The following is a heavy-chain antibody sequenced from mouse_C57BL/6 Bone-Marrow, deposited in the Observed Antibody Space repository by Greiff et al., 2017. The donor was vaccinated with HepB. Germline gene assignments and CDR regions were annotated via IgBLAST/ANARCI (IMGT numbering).Heavy chain of an antibody. V-gene: IGHV5-6*01. CDR1: GFTFSSYG. J-gene: IGHJ3*01. Sequence: EVKVVESGGDLVKPGGSLKLSCAASGFTFSSYGMSWVRQTPDKRLEWVATISSGGSYTYYPDSVKGRFTISRDNAKNTLYLQMSSLKSEDTAMYYCARRGYYGSSHCFAYWGQGTLVTVSA. CDR3: ARRGYYGSSHCFAY. D-gene: IGHD1-1*01. CDR2: ISSGGSYT.